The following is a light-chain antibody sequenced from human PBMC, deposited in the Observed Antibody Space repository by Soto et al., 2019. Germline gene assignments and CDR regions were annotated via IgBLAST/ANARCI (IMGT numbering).Light chain of an antibody. CDR2: EVS. Sequence: QSALPQPPSASGSPDPSVTIPCTGTHSDIGAYNYGSWYQQRPGEAPKLIIYEVSKRPAGVPDRIFAPKSGNTASLTVSGLQADDEGNYYCSSFQGTNSFVFGNRTKVAGL. V-gene: IGLV2-8*01. CDR1: HSDIGAYNY. J-gene: IGLJ1*01. CDR3: SSFQGTNSFV.